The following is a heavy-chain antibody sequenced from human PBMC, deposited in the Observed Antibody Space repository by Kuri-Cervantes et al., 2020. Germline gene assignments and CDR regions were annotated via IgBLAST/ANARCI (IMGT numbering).Heavy chain of an antibody. D-gene: IGHD3-10*01. CDR1: GGSISNTQW. CDR3: VRALGGLLTF. Sequence: GSLRLSCAVSGGSISNTQWWSWVRQPPGKGLEWIGEISHSGNTNHNPSLRSRTTISIDKSKNQFSLKLTSVTAADTAVYFCVRALGGLLTFWGQGILVTVSS. CDR2: ISHSGNT. V-gene: IGHV4-4*01. J-gene: IGHJ4*02.